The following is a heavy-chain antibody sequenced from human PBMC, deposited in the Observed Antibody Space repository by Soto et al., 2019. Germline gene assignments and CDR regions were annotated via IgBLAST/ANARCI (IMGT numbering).Heavy chain of an antibody. CDR2: INPNSGGT. J-gene: IGHJ4*02. D-gene: IGHD1-26*01. CDR3: ARSRIIVGASPPDY. CDR1: GYTFTGYY. Sequence: QVQLVQSGAEVKKPGASVKVSCKASGYTFTGYYMHWVRQAPGQGLEWMGWINPNSGGTNYAQKFRGWVTMTRDTSISTAYMELSRLRSDDTAVYYCARSRIIVGASPPDYWGQGTLVTVSS. V-gene: IGHV1-2*04.